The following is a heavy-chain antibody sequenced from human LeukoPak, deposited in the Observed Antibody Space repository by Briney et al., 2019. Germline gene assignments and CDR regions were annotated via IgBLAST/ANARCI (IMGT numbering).Heavy chain of an antibody. CDR3: ARGYGYSYGLFDY. V-gene: IGHV1-18*01. CDR2: IYAYNGNT. CDR1: GYTFTNYD. J-gene: IGHJ4*02. D-gene: IGHD5-18*01. Sequence: ASVKVSCKASGYTFTNYDISWVRQAPGQGLEWMGRIYAYNGNTKYAQKLQGRVTMATDTSTGTAYMELRSLRSDDTAVYFCARGYGYSYGLFDYWGQGTLVTVYS.